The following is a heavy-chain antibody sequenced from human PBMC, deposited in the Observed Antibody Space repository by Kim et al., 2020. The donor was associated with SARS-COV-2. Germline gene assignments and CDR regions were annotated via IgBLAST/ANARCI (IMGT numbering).Heavy chain of an antibody. J-gene: IGHJ6*02. CDR2: GK. CDR3: IKDVLVGGADV. Sequence: GKGYADSVKGRFTTSIDKAKNSLYLQMNSLRPEDTALYYCIKDVLVGGADVWGQGTAVIVSS. V-gene: IGHV3-9*01. D-gene: IGHD2-21*01.